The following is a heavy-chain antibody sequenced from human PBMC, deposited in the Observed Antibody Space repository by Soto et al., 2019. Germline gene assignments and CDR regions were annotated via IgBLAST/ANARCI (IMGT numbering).Heavy chain of an antibody. D-gene: IGHD2-15*01. J-gene: IGHJ6*03. CDR3: HRDPRYCSGGACYSYYYYYYMDV. V-gene: IGHV3-48*01. Sequence: EVQLVESGGGLVQPGGSLRLSCAAFGFTFSGYSMNWVRQALGKGLDWVSYVSSSSSRIYYADSVKGRFTISRDNAKNSLYLQMNSLRAEDSAVYYCHRDPRYCSGGACYSYYYYYYMDVWGKGTTVTVSS. CDR2: VSSSSSRI. CDR1: GFTFSGYS.